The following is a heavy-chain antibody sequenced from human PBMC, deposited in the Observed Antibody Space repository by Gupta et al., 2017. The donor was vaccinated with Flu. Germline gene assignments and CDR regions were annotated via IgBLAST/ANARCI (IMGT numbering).Heavy chain of an antibody. CDR2: MIPLSQDA. CDR3: ARQLPGDYGYFYYYAMDV. J-gene: IGHJ6*02. V-gene: IGHV1-69*01. D-gene: IGHD4-17*01. Sequence: GQGVWWMGGMIPLSQDAHSAQKFQGRLTIVADESATTVYMELGSLRSDDTSVYYCARQLPGDYGYFYYYAMDVWGQGTTVTVSS.